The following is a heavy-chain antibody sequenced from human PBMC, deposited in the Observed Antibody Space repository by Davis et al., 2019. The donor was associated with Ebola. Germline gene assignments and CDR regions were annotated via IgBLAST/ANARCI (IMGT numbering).Heavy chain of an antibody. CDR2: ISAYNGNT. CDR3: AREPVVGSSGWYGGNYFDY. D-gene: IGHD6-19*01. J-gene: IGHJ4*02. CDR1: GYTFTSYG. Sequence: ASVKVSCKASGYTFTSYGISWVRQAPGQGLEWVGWISAYNGNTNYAQKLQGRVTMTTDTSTSTAYMELRSLRSDDTAVYYCAREPVVGSSGWYGGNYFDYWGQGTLVTVSS. V-gene: IGHV1-18*01.